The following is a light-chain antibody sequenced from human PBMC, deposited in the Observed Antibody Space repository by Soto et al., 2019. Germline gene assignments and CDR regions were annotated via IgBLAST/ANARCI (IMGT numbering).Light chain of an antibody. CDR2: EVS. V-gene: IGLV2-18*01. Sequence: QSALTQPPSVSGSPGQSVTISCTGTSSDVGSYNRVSWYQQPPGTAPKLMIYEVSNRPSGVPDCFSGSKSGNTASLTISGLQAEDEADYYCNLYTSASTVVFGGGTKLTVL. J-gene: IGLJ2*01. CDR1: SSDVGSYNR. CDR3: NLYTSASTVV.